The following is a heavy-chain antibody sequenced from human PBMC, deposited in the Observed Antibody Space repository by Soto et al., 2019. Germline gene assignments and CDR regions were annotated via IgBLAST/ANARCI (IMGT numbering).Heavy chain of an antibody. V-gene: IGHV3-30*03. CDR1: GITFSSYG. CDR3: GGGHYFSDY. CDR2: ISNDGSNK. J-gene: IGHJ4*02. Sequence: QVQLVESGGGVVQPGRSLRLSCAASGITFSSYGMHWVRQAPGKGLEWVALISNDGSNKYYVDSVKGRFTISRDNSKNTLYLQMNSLRAEDTAVYYCGGGHYFSDYWGQGTLITVSS. D-gene: IGHD3-16*01.